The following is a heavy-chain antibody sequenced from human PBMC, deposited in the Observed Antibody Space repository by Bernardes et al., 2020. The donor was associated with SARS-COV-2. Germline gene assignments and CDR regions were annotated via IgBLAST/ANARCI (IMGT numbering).Heavy chain of an antibody. J-gene: IGHJ4*02. CDR2: IIPILGIA. V-gene: IGHV1-69*02. CDR1: GGTFSSYT. D-gene: IGHD5-12*01. Sequence: SVKVSCKASGGTFSSYTISWVRQAPGQGLEWMGRIIPILGIANYAQKFQGRVTITADKSTSTAYMELSSLRSEDTAVYYCARSSGGYAGAWDYWGQGTLVTVSS. CDR3: ARSSGGYAGAWDY.